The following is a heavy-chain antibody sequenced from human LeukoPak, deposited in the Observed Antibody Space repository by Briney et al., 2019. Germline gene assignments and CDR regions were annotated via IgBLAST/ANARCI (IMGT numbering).Heavy chain of an antibody. CDR1: GFTFSGFW. J-gene: IGHJ3*01. Sequence: GGSLRLSCAVSGFTFSGFWMSWSRQAPGKGLEWVASINSDGSEGYYADVAKGRFAISRDNAKNSLYLQINSLRAEDTAVYYCARSSYSSSSSVWGQGTMVTVSS. V-gene: IGHV3-7*03. D-gene: IGHD6-6*01. CDR2: INSDGSEG. CDR3: ARSSYSSSSSV.